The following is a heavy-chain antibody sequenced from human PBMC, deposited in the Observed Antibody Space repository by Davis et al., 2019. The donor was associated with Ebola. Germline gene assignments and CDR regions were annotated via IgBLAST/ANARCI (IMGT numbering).Heavy chain of an antibody. J-gene: IGHJ4*02. CDR1: GISFSNYG. V-gene: IGHV3-30*03. D-gene: IGHD6-19*01. Sequence: GESLKISCAASGISFSNYGMFWVRQAPGKVMEWVAVISPDGSDKNYADSGKGRFTISRDNSKNTLDLQMNSLRAEDTAVYYCARDLGWGSGWYVTHYFDYWGQGTLVTVSS. CDR3: ARDLGWGSGWYVTHYFDY. CDR2: ISPDGSDK.